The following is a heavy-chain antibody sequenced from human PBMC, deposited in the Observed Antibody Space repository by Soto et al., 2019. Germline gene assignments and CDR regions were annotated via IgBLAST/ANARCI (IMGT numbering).Heavy chain of an antibody. D-gene: IGHD5-12*01. Sequence: QVQLQQWGAGLLKPSETLSLTCAVYGGSFRGYYWSWIRQPPGKGLEWIGESNHSGSTKYNPSLKSRVTISVDTSKNQFSLKLSSVTAADTAVYYCARGGDSGYVDWSQGTLVTVSS. V-gene: IGHV4-34*01. CDR1: GGSFRGYY. J-gene: IGHJ4*02. CDR3: ARGGDSGYVD. CDR2: SNHSGST.